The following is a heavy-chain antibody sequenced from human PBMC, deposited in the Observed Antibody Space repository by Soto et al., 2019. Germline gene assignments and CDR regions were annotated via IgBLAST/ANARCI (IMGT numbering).Heavy chain of an antibody. V-gene: IGHV4-61*01. CDR3: ARAHIVVVVAASVVWFDP. J-gene: IGHJ5*02. D-gene: IGHD2-15*01. CDR2: IYYSGST. CDR1: GGSVSSGSYY. Sequence: QVQLQESGPGLVKPSETLSLTCTVSGGSVSSGSYYWSWIRQPPGKGLEWIGYIYYSGSTNYNPSLKSRVTISVDTSKNQFSLKLSSVTAADTAVYYCARAHIVVVVAASVVWFDPWGQGTLVTVSS.